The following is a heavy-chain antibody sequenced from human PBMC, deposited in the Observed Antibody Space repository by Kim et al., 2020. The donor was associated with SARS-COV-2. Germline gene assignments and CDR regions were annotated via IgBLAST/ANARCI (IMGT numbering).Heavy chain of an antibody. J-gene: IGHJ1*01. Sequence: QKLQGRVTMTTDTSTSTAYMGLRSLRSDDTAVYYCARDRVVGAGVRYFQHWGQGTLVTVSS. CDR3: ARDRVVGAGVRYFQH. V-gene: IGHV1-18*01. D-gene: IGHD1-26*01.